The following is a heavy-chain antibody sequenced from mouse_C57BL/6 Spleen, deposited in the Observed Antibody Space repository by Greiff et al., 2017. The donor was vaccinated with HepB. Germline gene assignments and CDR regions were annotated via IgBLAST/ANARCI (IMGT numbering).Heavy chain of an antibody. CDR2: IYPRSGNT. CDR1: GYTFTSYG. Sequence: VMLVESGAELARPGASVKLSCKASGYTFTSYGISWVKQRTGQGLEWIGEIYPRSGNTYYNEKFKGKATLTADKSSSTAYMELRSLTSEDSAVYFCHYYGSSQFAYWGQGTLVTVSA. CDR3: HYYGSSQFAY. J-gene: IGHJ3*01. D-gene: IGHD1-1*01. V-gene: IGHV1-81*01.